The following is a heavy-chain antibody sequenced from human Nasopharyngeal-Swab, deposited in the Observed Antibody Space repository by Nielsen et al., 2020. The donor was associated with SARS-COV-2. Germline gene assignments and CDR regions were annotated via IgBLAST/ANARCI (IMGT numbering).Heavy chain of an antibody. Sequence: SETLSLTCAVYGGSFSGYYWTWIRQPPGKGLEWIGEINHDGSNNNNPSLGSRVIISGDTSKNQFSLKLYSVTAADTAVYYCARGLTYFFDSGSYCPLGFWGQGTLVTVSS. CDR2: INHDGSN. V-gene: IGHV4-34*01. CDR1: GGSFSGYY. D-gene: IGHD3-22*01. J-gene: IGHJ4*02. CDR3: ARGLTYFFDSGSYCPLGF.